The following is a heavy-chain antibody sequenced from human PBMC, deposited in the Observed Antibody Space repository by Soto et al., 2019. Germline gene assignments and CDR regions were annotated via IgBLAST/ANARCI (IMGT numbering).Heavy chain of an antibody. V-gene: IGHV3-23*01. Sequence: PGASLRLSCAASGFTFSSYAMSWVRQAPGKGLEWVSAISGSGGSTYYADSVKGRFTISRDNSKNTLYLQMNSLRAEDTAVYYCATPSLYDFWSGYRDHAFDIWRQGTTVT. J-gene: IGHJ3*02. D-gene: IGHD3-3*01. CDR1: GFTFSSYA. CDR3: ATPSLYDFWSGYRDHAFDI. CDR2: ISGSGGST.